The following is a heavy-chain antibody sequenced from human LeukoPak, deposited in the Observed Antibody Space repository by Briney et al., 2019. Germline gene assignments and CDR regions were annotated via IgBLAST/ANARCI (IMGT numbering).Heavy chain of an antibody. D-gene: IGHD3-16*01. CDR3: ARDGAFDY. J-gene: IGHJ4*02. CDR2: INPNTGGT. CDR1: GYTFTDYY. V-gene: IGHV1-2*02. Sequence: GASVKVSCKASGYTFTDYYMHWVRQAPGQGLEWMGWINPNTGGTNYAQKFQGRVTMIRDTSISTAYMELSSLRSDDTAGYYCARDGAFDYWGQGTLVTVSS.